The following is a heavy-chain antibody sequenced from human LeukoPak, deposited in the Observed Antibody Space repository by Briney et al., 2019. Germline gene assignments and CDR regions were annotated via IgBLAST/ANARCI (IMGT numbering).Heavy chain of an antibody. CDR3: ARPIYDFWSGYHIDSISDWFDP. CDR1: GGSFSGYY. Sequence: SETLSLTCAVYGGSFSGYYWGWIRQPPGKGLEWIGSIYYSGSTYYNPSLKSRVTISVDTSKNQFSLKLSSVTAADTAVYYCARPIYDFWSGYHIDSISDWFDPWGQGTLVTVSS. D-gene: IGHD3-3*01. V-gene: IGHV4-39*01. CDR2: IYYSGST. J-gene: IGHJ5*02.